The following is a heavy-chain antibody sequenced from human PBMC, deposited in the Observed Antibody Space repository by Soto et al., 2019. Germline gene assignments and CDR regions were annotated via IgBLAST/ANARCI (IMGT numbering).Heavy chain of an antibody. CDR2: ISGSGSST. CDR1: GFTFSSYA. D-gene: IGHD1-26*01. Sequence: EVQLLESGGGLVQPGGSLRFSCEASGFTFSSYAMSWVRQAPGKGLGWVSTISGSGSSTYYADSVKGRFTISRDNSKNTLYLQMNSLRAEDTAVYFCAKRSYIGSPGYSDSWCQGTLVSVSS. J-gene: IGHJ4*02. V-gene: IGHV3-23*01. CDR3: AKRSYIGSPGYSDS.